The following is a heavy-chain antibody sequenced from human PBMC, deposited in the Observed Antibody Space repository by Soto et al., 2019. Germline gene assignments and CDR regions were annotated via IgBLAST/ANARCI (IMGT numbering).Heavy chain of an antibody. D-gene: IGHD3-3*01. V-gene: IGHV3-48*01. Sequence: GGSLRLSCAASGFTFSSYSMNWVRQAPGKGLEWVSYISSSSSTIYYADSVKGRFTISRDNAKNSLYLQMNSLRAEDTAVYYCARANGVGGSYYVFWSGYYGYYYYYMDVWGKGTTVTVSS. CDR3: ARANGVGGSYYVFWSGYYGYYYYYMDV. CDR2: ISSSSSTI. J-gene: IGHJ6*03. CDR1: GFTFSSYS.